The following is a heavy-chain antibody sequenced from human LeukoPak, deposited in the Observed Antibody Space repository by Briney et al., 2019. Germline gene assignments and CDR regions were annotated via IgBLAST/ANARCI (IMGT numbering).Heavy chain of an antibody. J-gene: IGHJ4*02. V-gene: IGHV4-30-4*02. Sequence: SETLSLTCTVSGGSISSGDYYWSWIRQPPGKGLEWIGYIYYSGSTYYNPSLKSRVTISVDTSKNQLSLNLSSVTAADTAMYFCARGRGGTYQYFDYWGQGTLVTVSS. CDR2: IYYSGST. CDR1: GGSISSGDYY. D-gene: IGHD1-26*01. CDR3: ARGRGGTYQYFDY.